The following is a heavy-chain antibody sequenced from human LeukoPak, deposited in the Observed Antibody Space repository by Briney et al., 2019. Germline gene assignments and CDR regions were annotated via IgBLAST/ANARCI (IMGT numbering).Heavy chain of an antibody. V-gene: IGHV4-34*01. CDR1: GGSFSGYS. D-gene: IGHD6-19*01. CDR2: INHSGST. Sequence: SETLPLTCAVYGGSFSGYSWSWIRQPPGKGLEWIGEINHSGSTNYNPSLKSRVTISVDTSKNQFSLKLSSVTAADTAVYYCARVAVARVFDYWGQGTLVTVSS. J-gene: IGHJ4*02. CDR3: ARVAVARVFDY.